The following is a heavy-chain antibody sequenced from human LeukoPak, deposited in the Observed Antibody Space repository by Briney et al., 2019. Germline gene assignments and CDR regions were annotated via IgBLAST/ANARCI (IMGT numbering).Heavy chain of an antibody. Sequence: GGSLRLSCAASGFTFSDYYMTWIRQSPGKGLEWVSYISGSGTHTNYADSVKGRFTISRDNAKNSLYLQMSSLRADDTAVYYCAGVGVITAAGTYDLWGQGTLVTVSS. CDR1: GFTFSDYY. D-gene: IGHD6-13*01. J-gene: IGHJ5*02. CDR3: AGVGVITAAGTYDL. CDR2: ISGSGTHT. V-gene: IGHV3-11*06.